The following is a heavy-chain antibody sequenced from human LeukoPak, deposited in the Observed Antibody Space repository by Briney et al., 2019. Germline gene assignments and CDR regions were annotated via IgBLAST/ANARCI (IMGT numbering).Heavy chain of an antibody. CDR1: GFTFRSYW. Sequence: QPGGSLRLSCAASGFTFRSYWMSWVRHAPGKGLECGANINQDGSQKYYVDSVRGRFTISRDNAKNSLFLQMNSLRADDTAVYYCARNELWGQGTLVTVSS. J-gene: IGHJ4*02. D-gene: IGHD1-7*01. V-gene: IGHV3-7*03. CDR2: INQDGSQK. CDR3: ARNEL.